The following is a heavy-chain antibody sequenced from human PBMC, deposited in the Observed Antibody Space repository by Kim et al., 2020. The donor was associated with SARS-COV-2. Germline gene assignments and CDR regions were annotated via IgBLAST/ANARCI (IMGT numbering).Heavy chain of an antibody. CDR2: IYYSGST. V-gene: IGHV4-61*01. Sequence: SETLSLTCTVSGGSVRSGSYYWSWIRQPPGKGLEWIGYIYYSGSTNYNPSLKSRVTISLYTSKNQFSLKLSSVTAVDTAVYYCARAVPTAMGLIAYWGQGTLVTVSS. CDR1: GGSVRSGSYY. D-gene: IGHD5-18*01. J-gene: IGHJ4*02. CDR3: ARAVPTAMGLIAY.